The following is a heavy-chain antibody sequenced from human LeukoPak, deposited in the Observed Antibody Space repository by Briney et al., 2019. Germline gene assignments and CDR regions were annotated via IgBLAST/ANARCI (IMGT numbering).Heavy chain of an antibody. CDR3: ARATCGYSYGYFDY. Sequence: ASVKVSCKASGYTFTGYYMHWVRQAPGQGLEWMGWINPNSGGTNYAQKFQGRVTMTRDTSISTAYMELSRLRSDDTAVYYCARATCGYSYGYFDYWGQGTLVTVSS. D-gene: IGHD5-18*01. CDR2: INPNSGGT. V-gene: IGHV1-2*02. CDR1: GYTFTGYY. J-gene: IGHJ4*02.